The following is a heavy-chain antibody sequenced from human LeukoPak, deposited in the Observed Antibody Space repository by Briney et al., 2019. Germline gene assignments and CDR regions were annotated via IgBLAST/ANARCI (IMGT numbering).Heavy chain of an antibody. CDR1: GYTFTGYY. J-gene: IGHJ4*02. V-gene: IGHV1-18*04. Sequence: ASVKVSCKASGYTFTGYYMHWVRQAPGQGLEWMGWISAYNGNTNYAQKLQGRVTMTTDTSTSTAYMELRSLRSDDTAVYYCARDLGLGLENFDYWGQGTLVTVSS. CDR3: ARDLGLGLENFDY. CDR2: ISAYNGNT. D-gene: IGHD3/OR15-3a*01.